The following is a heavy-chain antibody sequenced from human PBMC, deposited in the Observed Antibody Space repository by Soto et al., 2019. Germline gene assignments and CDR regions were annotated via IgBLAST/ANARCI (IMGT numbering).Heavy chain of an antibody. CDR1: GGSISSDY. V-gene: IGHV4-59*01. CDR3: ARAGRGYDP. Sequence: QVRLQESGPGLVKPSETLSLTCTVSGGSISSDYWSWIRQPPGKGLEWIGYMYYSGGTNYNPSLTGRVTISIDTSKKRFSLELRSVTAADTAVYYCARAGRGYDPWGQGTLVTVSS. D-gene: IGHD3-22*01. CDR2: MYYSGGT. J-gene: IGHJ5*02.